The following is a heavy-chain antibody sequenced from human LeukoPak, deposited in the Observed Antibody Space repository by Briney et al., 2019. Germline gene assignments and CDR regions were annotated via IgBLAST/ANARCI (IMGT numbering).Heavy chain of an antibody. Sequence: SETLSLTCTVSGGSISSSSYYWGWIRQPPGKGLEWIGYMSNNGATTYNPSLKSRVTISIDMSNNHFSLTLKSVTAADKAVYYCARARCSGGSCYRRYFDYWGQGTLATVSS. D-gene: IGHD2-15*01. CDR3: ARARCSGGSCYRRYFDY. CDR1: GGSISSSSYY. V-gene: IGHV4-61*05. J-gene: IGHJ4*02. CDR2: MSNNGAT.